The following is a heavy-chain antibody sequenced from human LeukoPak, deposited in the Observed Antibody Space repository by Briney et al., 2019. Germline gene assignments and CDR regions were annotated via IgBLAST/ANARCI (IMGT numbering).Heavy chain of an antibody. CDR2: ISYDGSNK. V-gene: IGHV3-30*18. CDR3: AKDRRYFDWLYAGDYFDY. D-gene: IGHD3-9*01. Sequence: GGSLRLSCAASGFTFSSYGMHWVRQAPGKGLEWVAVISYDGSNKYYADSVKGRFTISRDNSKNTLYLQMNSLRAEDTAVYYCAKDRRYFDWLYAGDYFDYWGQGTLVTVSS. J-gene: IGHJ4*02. CDR1: GFTFSSYG.